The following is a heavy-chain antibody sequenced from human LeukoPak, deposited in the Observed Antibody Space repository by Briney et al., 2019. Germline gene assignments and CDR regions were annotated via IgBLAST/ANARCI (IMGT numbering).Heavy chain of an antibody. CDR3: ARGDRQLLPLSPFDP. Sequence: SETLSLTCTVSGGSISNSSYSWGWIRQSPGKGLEWIGSIYYSGSPYYNPSLKSRVTISIDTSKNQFSLKLSSVTAADTAVYYCARGDRQLLPLSPFDPWGQGTLVTVSS. J-gene: IGHJ5*02. CDR1: GGSISNSSYS. D-gene: IGHD3-22*01. V-gene: IGHV4-39*07. CDR2: IYYSGSP.